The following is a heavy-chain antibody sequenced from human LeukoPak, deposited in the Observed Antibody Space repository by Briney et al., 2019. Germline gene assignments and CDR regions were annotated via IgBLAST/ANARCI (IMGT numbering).Heavy chain of an antibody. CDR3: AKDLAAQGDY. V-gene: IGHV3-21*01. D-gene: IGHD6-6*01. J-gene: IGHJ4*02. Sequence: GGSLRLSCAASGFTFSSYSMNWVRQAPGKGLEWVSSISSSSSYIYYADSVKGRFTISRDNSKNTLYLQMNSLRAEDTAVYYCAKDLAAQGDYWGQGTLVTVSS. CDR1: GFTFSSYS. CDR2: ISSSSSYI.